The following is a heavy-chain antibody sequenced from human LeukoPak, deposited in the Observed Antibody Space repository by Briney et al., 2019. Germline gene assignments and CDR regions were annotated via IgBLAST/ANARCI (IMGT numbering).Heavy chain of an antibody. V-gene: IGHV3-23*01. D-gene: IGHD6-13*01. J-gene: IGHJ4*02. CDR3: AKAMAAAGFDY. CDR2: ISGSGGST. Sequence: GGSLRLSCAASGFTFSSYAMSWVRQAPGKGLEWVSAISGSGGSTYYADSVKRRFTIPRDNSKNPLYLQMNSLRAGDTTVYYCAKAMAAAGFDYWGQPTLVTVSS. CDR1: GFTFSSYA.